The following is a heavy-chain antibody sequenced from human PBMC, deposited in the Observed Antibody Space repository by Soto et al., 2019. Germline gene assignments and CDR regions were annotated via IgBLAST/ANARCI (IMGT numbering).Heavy chain of an antibody. J-gene: IGHJ4*02. CDR1: GYSFTSYW. CDR2: IDPSDSYT. Sequence: GESLKISCKGSGYSFTSYWISWVRQMPGKGLEWMGRIDPSDSYTYYNPSLKSRVTISVDTSKNQFSLKLSSVTAADTAVYYCARVYPFYSSTSSSYYFDYWGQGTLVTVSS. CDR3: ARVYPFYSSTSSSYYFDY. D-gene: IGHD2-2*01. V-gene: IGHV5-10-1*01.